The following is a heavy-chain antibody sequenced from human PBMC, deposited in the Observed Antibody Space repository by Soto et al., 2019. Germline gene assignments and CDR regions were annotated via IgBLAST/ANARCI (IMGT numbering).Heavy chain of an antibody. Sequence: GGSLRLSCAASGFTFSSYSMNWVRQAPGKGLEWVSYISSSSSTIYYADSVKGRFTISRDNAKNSLYLQMNSLRDEDTAGYYCARVGAVAGTVDAFDIWGQGTMVTVSS. CDR2: ISSSSSTI. CDR1: GFTFSSYS. D-gene: IGHD6-19*01. V-gene: IGHV3-48*02. CDR3: ARVGAVAGTVDAFDI. J-gene: IGHJ3*02.